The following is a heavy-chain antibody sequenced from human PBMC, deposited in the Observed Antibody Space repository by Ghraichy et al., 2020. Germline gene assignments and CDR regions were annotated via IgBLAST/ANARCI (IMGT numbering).Heavy chain of an antibody. Sequence: LNISCAASGFTFSNYAMSWVRQAPGKGLEWVSIIGGSGDSTFYADSVKGRFTISRDNSKNTLYLQINSLRAEDTAVFYCARVRSDYMITFGGVTNWGQGTLVTVSS. J-gene: IGHJ4*02. V-gene: IGHV3-23*01. CDR2: IGGSGDST. D-gene: IGHD3-16*01. CDR3: ARVRSDYMITFGGVTN. CDR1: GFTFSNYA.